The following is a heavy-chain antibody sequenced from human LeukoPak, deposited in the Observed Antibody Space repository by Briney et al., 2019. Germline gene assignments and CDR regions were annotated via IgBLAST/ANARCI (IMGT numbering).Heavy chain of an antibody. CDR2: TSGSGGST. CDR3: AKYRRPYGSGSYYNY. J-gene: IGHJ4*02. CDR1: GFTFSSYA. Sequence: PGGSLRLSCAASGFTFSSYAMSWVRQAPGKGLEWVSATSGSGGSTYYADSVKGRFTISRDNSKNTLYLQMNSLRAEDTAVYYCAKYRRPYGSGSYYNYWGQGTLVTVSS. V-gene: IGHV3-23*01. D-gene: IGHD3-10*01.